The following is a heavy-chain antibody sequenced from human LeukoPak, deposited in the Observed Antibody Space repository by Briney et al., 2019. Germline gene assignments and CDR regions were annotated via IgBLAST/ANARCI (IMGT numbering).Heavy chain of an antibody. CDR1: GFTFSSYA. D-gene: IGHD3-16*01. CDR2: LRGGGET. CDR3: AKASWVSSADAVL. V-gene: IGHV3-23*01. J-gene: IGHJ4*02. Sequence: GGSLRLSCAASGFTFSSYAMSCVRQAPARGLEWVSSLRGGGETFYADSVKGRFTLSRDESKNTVYLQMNNLRVEDTAVYFCAKASWVSSADAVLWGQGTLVTVSS.